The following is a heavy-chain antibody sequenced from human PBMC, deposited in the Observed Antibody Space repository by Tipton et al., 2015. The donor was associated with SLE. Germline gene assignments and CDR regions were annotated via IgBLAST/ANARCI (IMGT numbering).Heavy chain of an antibody. D-gene: IGHD3-10*01. Sequence: SLRLSCAASRFTFSNSDMNWVRQAPGKGLEWVANIKQDGSEKYYVDSVKGRFTISRDNAKNSLYLQMNSLRAEDTAVYYCASPPYYGSGSYRPYWYFDLWGRGTLVTVSS. CDR3: ASPPYYGSGSYRPYWYFDL. CDR1: RFTFSNSD. V-gene: IGHV3-7*01. CDR2: IKQDGSEK. J-gene: IGHJ2*01.